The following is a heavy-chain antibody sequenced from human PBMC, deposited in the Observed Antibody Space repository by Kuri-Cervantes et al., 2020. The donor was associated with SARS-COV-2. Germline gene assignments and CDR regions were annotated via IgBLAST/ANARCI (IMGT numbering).Heavy chain of an antibody. CDR1: EATFPDYD. J-gene: IGHJ4*02. D-gene: IGHD2-21*01. CDR3: YCAPKEGFDS. Sequence: ASVKVSCKAPEATFPDYDINWVRQAAGHGLEWMGMVKTNSGNTLYAQIFQGRVTMTRDTSTSTAYMELSSLTSEDTAVYYCYCAPKEGFDSWGQGTLVTVSS. V-gene: IGHV1-8*01. CDR2: VKTNSGNT.